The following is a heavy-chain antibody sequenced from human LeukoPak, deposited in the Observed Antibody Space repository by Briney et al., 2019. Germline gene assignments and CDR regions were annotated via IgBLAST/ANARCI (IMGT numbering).Heavy chain of an antibody. D-gene: IGHD3-22*01. J-gene: IGHJ6*02. V-gene: IGHV3-30*18. Sequence: PGGSLRLSCAASGFTFSSYGMHWVRQAPGKGLEWVAVISYDGSNKYYADSVKGRFTISRDNSKNTLYLQMNSLRAEDTAVYYCAKDDSSGYYPYYYYYGMDVWGQGATVTVSS. CDR2: ISYDGSNK. CDR1: GFTFSSYG. CDR3: AKDDSSGYYPYYYYYGMDV.